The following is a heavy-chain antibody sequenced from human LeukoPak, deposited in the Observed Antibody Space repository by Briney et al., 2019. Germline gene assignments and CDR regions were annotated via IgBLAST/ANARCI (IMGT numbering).Heavy chain of an antibody. CDR1: GGSFSGNY. J-gene: IGHJ4*02. Sequence: SETLSLTCAVYGGSFSGNYWSWIRQPPGKGLEWIGEINHSGRTNYNPSLKSRVTISVDTSKNQFSLKLSSVTAADTAVYYCATHRYSSGWFSNFDYWGQGTLVTVSS. V-gene: IGHV4-34*01. D-gene: IGHD6-19*01. CDR2: INHSGRT. CDR3: ATHRYSSGWFSNFDY.